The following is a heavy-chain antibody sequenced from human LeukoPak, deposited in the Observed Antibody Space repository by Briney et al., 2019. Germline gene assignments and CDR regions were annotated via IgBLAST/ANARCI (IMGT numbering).Heavy chain of an antibody. V-gene: IGHV4-39*07. CDR1: GGSISSSSYY. Sequence: PSETLSLTCTVSGGSISSSSYYWGWIRQPLGKGLEWIGSIYYSGSTYYNPSLKSRVTISVDTSKNQISLKLSSVTAADTAVYYCARDLGVMVRAFDIWGQGTMVTVSS. CDR3: ARDLGVMVRAFDI. D-gene: IGHD5-18*01. J-gene: IGHJ3*02. CDR2: IYYSGST.